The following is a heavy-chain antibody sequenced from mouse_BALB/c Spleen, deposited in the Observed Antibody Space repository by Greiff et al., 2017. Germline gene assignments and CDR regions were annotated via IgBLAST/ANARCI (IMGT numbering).Heavy chain of an antibody. J-gene: IGHJ3*01. D-gene: IGHD1-2*01. CDR3: ASYFFRATAFAY. V-gene: IGHV1S135*01. Sequence: VQLQQSGPELVKPGASVKVSCKASGYAFTSYNMYWVKQSHGKSLEWIGYIYPYNGGTRYNQKFKGKATLTVDKSTSTAYMHLNSLTSEDSAVEYCASYFFRATAFAYWGQGTLVTVSA. CDR2: IYPYNGGT. CDR1: GYAFTSYN.